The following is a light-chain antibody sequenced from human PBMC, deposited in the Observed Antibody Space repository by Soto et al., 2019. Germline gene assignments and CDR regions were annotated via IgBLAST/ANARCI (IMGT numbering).Light chain of an antibody. CDR2: EVT. V-gene: IGLV2-14*01. J-gene: IGLJ1*01. CDR3: ASYRSANTLLV. Sequence: QSVLTQPSSVSGSPGQSITISCTGTSRDIGNYNYVSWYQHHPGKAPKLMIYEVTSRPSGVSDRFSGSKSGMTASLTISGLQPEDEADYFCASYRSANTLLVSGTGTKVTVL. CDR1: SRDIGNYNY.